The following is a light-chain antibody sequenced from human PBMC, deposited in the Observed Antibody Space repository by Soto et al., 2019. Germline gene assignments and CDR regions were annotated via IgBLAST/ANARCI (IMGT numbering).Light chain of an antibody. CDR2: ATS. CDR1: QAIYSC. V-gene: IGKV1-9*01. CDR3: QQLNSYPIT. Sequence: DIPLTQSPSFLSASVGDRVTITCRASQAIYSCLAWYQQKPGKAPKLLIYATSTLQSGVPSRFSGSGSGTEFTLTISSLQPEDFATYYCQQLNSYPITFGQGTRLEIK. J-gene: IGKJ5*01.